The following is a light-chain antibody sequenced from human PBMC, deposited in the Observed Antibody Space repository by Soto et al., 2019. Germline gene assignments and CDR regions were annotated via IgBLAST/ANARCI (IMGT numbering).Light chain of an antibody. V-gene: IGLV3-21*02. CDR1: RIGSKS. CDR3: ASWHNSLRGVV. J-gene: IGLJ2*01. CDR2: DDS. Sequence: SYELTQPPSVSVAPGQTARITCGGNRIGSKSVHWFQQKPGQAPVLVVHDDSDRPSGIPERFSGSKSGGSATLTIAGLQTGDEGDYFCASWHNSLRGVVFGGGTKLTVL.